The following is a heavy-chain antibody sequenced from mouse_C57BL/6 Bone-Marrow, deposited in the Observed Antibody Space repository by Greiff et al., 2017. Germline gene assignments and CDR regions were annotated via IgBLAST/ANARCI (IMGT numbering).Heavy chain of an antibody. CDR3: ARDYYDYDDWFAY. Sequence: QVQLQQPGAELVMPGASVKLSCKASGYTFTSYWMHWVKQRPGQGLEWIGEIDPSDSYPNYNQKFKGKSTLTVDKSSSTAYMQLSSLTSEDSAVYDCARDYYDYDDWFAYWGQGTLVTVSA. V-gene: IGHV1-69*01. D-gene: IGHD2-4*01. CDR1: GYTFTSYW. J-gene: IGHJ3*01. CDR2: IDPSDSYP.